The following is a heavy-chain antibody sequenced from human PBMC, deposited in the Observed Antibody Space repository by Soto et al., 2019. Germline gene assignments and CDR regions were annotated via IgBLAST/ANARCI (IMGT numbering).Heavy chain of an antibody. Sequence: KASETLSLTCTVSGGSISSYYWSWIRQPPGKGLEWIGYIYYSGSTNYNPSLKSRVTISADTSKNQFSLKLSSVTAADTAVYYCARGFPYSNYFDYWGQGTLVTVSS. CDR2: IYYSGST. J-gene: IGHJ4*02. CDR3: ARGFPYSNYFDY. V-gene: IGHV4-59*12. CDR1: GGSISSYY. D-gene: IGHD4-4*01.